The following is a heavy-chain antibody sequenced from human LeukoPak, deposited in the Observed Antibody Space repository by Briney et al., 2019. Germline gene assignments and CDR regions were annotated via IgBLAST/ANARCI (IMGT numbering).Heavy chain of an antibody. J-gene: IGHJ4*02. CDR2: ISSSGNYI. CDR3: ARDSIQQQLVLEDRGYPYYFEH. CDR1: RFTFSSYS. V-gene: IGHV3-21*01. D-gene: IGHD6-13*01. Sequence: GGSLRLSCAASRFTFSSYSMNWVRQAPGKGLECVSYISSSGNYIYYADSVKGRFTISRDHAKNSLYLQMNSLRAEDTAVYYCARDSIQQQLVLEDRGYPYYFEHWGQGTLVTVSS.